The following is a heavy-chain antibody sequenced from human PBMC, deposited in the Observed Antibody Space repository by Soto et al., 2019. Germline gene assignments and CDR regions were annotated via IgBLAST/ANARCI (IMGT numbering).Heavy chain of an antibody. J-gene: IGHJ5*02. D-gene: IGHD2-15*01. V-gene: IGHV1-3*01. CDR1: GYTFTSYA. CDR3: ARALLGDNWFDP. Sequence: ASVKVSCKAAGYTFTSYAMHWVRQAPGQRLEWMGWINAGNGNTKYSQKFQGRVTITRDTSASTAYMELSSLRSEDTAVYYCARALLGDNWFDPWGQGTLVTVSS. CDR2: INAGNGNT.